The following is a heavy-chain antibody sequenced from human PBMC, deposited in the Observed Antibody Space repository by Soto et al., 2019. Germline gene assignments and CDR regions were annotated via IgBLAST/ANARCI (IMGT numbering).Heavy chain of an antibody. D-gene: IGHD3-9*01. Sequence: ETLSLTCAVYGGSFSGYYWTWIGQPPGKGLESIGEINHSGSTNYNPSLKSRVTISVDTSKNQFSLKLSSVTAAETAVYYCARDFPLLRYFEWLSRGYYYYGMDVWGQGTTVTVSS. CDR3: ARDFPLLRYFEWLSRGYYYYGMDV. CDR2: INHSGST. J-gene: IGHJ6*02. CDR1: GGSFSGYY. V-gene: IGHV4-34*01.